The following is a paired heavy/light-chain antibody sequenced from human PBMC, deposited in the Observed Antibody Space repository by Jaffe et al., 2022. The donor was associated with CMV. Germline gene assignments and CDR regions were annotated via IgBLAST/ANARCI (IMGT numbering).Light chain of an antibody. CDR2: DVS. CDR3: SSYTSSSTYV. V-gene: IGLV2-14*03. CDR1: SSDVGSYNY. J-gene: IGLJ1*01. Sequence: QSALTQPASVSGSPGQSITIPCTGTSSDVGSYNYVSWYQQHPGKAPKPMIYDVSNRPSGVSNRFSGSKSGNTASLTISGLQAEDEADYYCSSYTSSSTYVFGTGTKVTVL.
Heavy chain of an antibody. CDR3: ARIYSSSKRGWFDP. D-gene: IGHD6-6*01. Sequence: QVQLVQSGAEVKRPGASVMVSCKASGYTFTGYFLHWVRQAPGQGLEWMGWVNPKTGDTNYAQKFQGRVTMTRDTSINTAYMVLSRLKSDDTAVYYCARIYSSSKRGWFDPWGQGTLVTVSS. CDR2: VNPKTGDT. J-gene: IGHJ5*02. V-gene: IGHV1-2*02. CDR1: GYTFTGYF.